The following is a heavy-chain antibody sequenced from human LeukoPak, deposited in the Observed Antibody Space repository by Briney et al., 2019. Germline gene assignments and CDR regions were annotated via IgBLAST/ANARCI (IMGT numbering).Heavy chain of an antibody. V-gene: IGHV1-2*02. Sequence: GASVKVSCKASGYTFTGYYMHWVRQAPGQGLEWMGWINPNSGGTNYAQKFQGRVTMTRDTSISTAYMELSRLRSDDTAVYYCAKVYPQHIVGAPQNAFDIWGQGTMVTVSS. J-gene: IGHJ3*02. CDR3: AKVYPQHIVGAPQNAFDI. D-gene: IGHD1-26*01. CDR1: GYTFTGYY. CDR2: INPNSGGT.